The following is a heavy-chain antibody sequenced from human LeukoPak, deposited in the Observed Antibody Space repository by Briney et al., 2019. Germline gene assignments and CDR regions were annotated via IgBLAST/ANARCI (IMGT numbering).Heavy chain of an antibody. Sequence: GGSLRLSCAASGFTVSSNYMSWVRQAPGKGLEWVSVIYSGGSTYYADSVKGRFTISRVNSKNTLYLQMNSLRAEDTAVYYCARDRSDYYDSSGYYPDAFDIWGQGTMVTVSS. V-gene: IGHV3-66*01. CDR3: ARDRSDYYDSSGYYPDAFDI. CDR2: IYSGGST. D-gene: IGHD3-22*01. CDR1: GFTVSSNY. J-gene: IGHJ3*02.